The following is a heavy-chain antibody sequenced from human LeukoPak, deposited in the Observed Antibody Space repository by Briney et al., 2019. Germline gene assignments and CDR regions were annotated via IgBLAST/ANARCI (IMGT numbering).Heavy chain of an antibody. CDR2: ISSGSSFI. CDR3: ARDSGARSFDY. V-gene: IGHV3-21*01. CDR1: GFTFSSYS. J-gene: IGHJ4*02. Sequence: AGGSLRLSCAASGFTFSSYSMNWVRQAPGKGLEWVSSISSGSSFIYSADSMKGRFTISRDNAKNSLYLQMNSLRAEDTAVYYCARDSGARSFDYWGQGTLVTVSS.